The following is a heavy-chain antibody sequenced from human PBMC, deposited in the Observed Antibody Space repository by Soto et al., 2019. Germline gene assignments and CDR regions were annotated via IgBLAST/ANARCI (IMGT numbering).Heavy chain of an antibody. D-gene: IGHD3-16*01. CDR3: ARAGVWDSYDPIAEYFQH. J-gene: IGHJ1*01. V-gene: IGHV3-30*03. Sequence: QVQLVESGGGVVQPGRSLRLSCAASGFTFSGYGMHWVRQAPGKGLEWVAVISYDGSSKYYADSVKGRFTISRDNSKNTLYLQVNSLRPEDTAVYYCARAGVWDSYDPIAEYFQHWGQGTLVTVSS. CDR2: ISYDGSSK. CDR1: GFTFSGYG.